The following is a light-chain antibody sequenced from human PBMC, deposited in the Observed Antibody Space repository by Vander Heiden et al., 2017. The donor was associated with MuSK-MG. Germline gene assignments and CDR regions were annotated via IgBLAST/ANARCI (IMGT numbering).Light chain of an antibody. CDR3: RQDDVYPDT. Sequence: AIQMTQSPSAMSASIGDRVTITCRASQGIRPDLSWYQQKPGKAPRLLIYAVSKLQTGVPSRLSGSGSGTNFSLTISGLQPEDFATYYCRQDDVYPDTFDGETK. J-gene: IGKJ4*01. CDR1: QGIRPD. CDR2: AVS. V-gene: IGKV1-6*01.